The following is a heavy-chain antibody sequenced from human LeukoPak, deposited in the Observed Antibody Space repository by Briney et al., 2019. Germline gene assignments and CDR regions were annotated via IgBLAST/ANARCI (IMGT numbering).Heavy chain of an antibody. CDR3: AKETGILTYTYGPDY. CDR2: IRFDGSKE. D-gene: IGHD5-18*01. V-gene: IGHV3-30*02. Sequence: PGGSLRLSCAASGFTFSSYGIHWVRQAPGKGLEWVAFIRFDGSKEYYADFVKGRFTISRDNSKNTLYLQMNSLRAEDTAVYYCAKETGILTYTYGPDYWGQGTLVTVSS. CDR1: GFTFSSYG. J-gene: IGHJ4*02.